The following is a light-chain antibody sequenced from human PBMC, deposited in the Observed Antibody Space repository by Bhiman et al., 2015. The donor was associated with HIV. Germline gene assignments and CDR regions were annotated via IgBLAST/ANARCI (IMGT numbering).Light chain of an antibody. J-gene: IGLJ3*02. CDR3: QAWDSSTGV. CDR1: RLGDKY. CDR2: QDN. V-gene: IGLV3-1*01. Sequence: SYELTQPSSVSVSPGQTASITCSGDRLGDKYACWYQQKPGQSPILVIYQDNMWPSGIPERFSGSYSGNTATLTISGTQAMDEADYYCQAWDSSTGVFGGGTKLTVL.